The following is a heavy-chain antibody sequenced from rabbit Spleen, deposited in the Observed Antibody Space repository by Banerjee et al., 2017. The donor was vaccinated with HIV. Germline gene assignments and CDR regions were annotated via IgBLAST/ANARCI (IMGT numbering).Heavy chain of an antibody. CDR3: ARWTDPRHGGSAENL. V-gene: IGHV1S40*01. CDR1: GFSFSTSDY. Sequence: QSLEESGGDLVKPGASLTLTCTASGFSFSTSDYMCWVRQAPGKGLEWISCIAGSSSAFTYSATWAKGRFTCSKTSSTTVTLQMTSLTAADTATYFCARWTDPRHGGSAENLWGQGTLVTVS. J-gene: IGHJ4*01. D-gene: IGHD2-1*01. CDR2: IAGSSSAFT.